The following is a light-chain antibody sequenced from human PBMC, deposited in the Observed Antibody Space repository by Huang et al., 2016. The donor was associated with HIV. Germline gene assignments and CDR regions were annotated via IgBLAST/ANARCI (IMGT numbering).Light chain of an antibody. J-gene: IGKJ4*01. CDR3: QQYDKWPPLLT. V-gene: IGKV3-15*01. CDR1: ESVGSS. CDR2: GAS. Sequence: EIVMTQSPATLSVSPGERVILSCRASESVGSSLAWYQQKPGQAPLLLIYGASTRASGVPPRFSGSGSGTEFTLSISGLQSADFAVYYCQQYDKWPPLLTFGGGTKVEIK.